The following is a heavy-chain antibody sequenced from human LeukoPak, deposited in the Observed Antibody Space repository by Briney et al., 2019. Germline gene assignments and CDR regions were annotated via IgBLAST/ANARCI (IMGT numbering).Heavy chain of an antibody. V-gene: IGHV3-23*01. J-gene: IGHJ4*02. CDR2: ISSSGSST. CDR3: ARLSGSGSYSPFDY. Sequence: GGSLRLSCAASGFTFTSYAMSWVRQAPGKGLEWVSSISSSGSSTYYADSVKGLFTISRDFSKNTLYLQMNSLRADDTAVYYCARLSGSGSYSPFDYWGQGTLVTVSS. CDR1: GFTFTSYA. D-gene: IGHD3-10*01.